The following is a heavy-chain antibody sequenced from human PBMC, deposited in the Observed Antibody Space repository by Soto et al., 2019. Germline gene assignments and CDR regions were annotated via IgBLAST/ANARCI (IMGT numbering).Heavy chain of an antibody. V-gene: IGHV3-23*01. CDR2: ISGSGGST. CDR3: AKLRIAVAAGHFDY. Sequence: AGGSLRLSCAASGFTFSSYAMSWVRQAPGKGPEWVSAISGSGGSTYYADSVKGRFTISRDNSKNTLYLQMNSLRAEDTAVYYCAKLRIAVAAGHFDYWGQGTLVTVSS. J-gene: IGHJ4*02. D-gene: IGHD6-19*01. CDR1: GFTFSSYA.